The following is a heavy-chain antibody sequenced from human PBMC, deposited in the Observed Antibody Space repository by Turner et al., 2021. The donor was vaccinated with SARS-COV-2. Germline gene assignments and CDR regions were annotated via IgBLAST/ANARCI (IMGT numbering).Heavy chain of an antibody. CDR2: IYYSGST. CDR1: GGSISIRGYY. Sequence: QVQLQESGPGLVKPSQTLSLTCTVSGGSISIRGYYWSWIRQHPGKGLEWIGYIYYSGSTYYNPSLKSRVTISVDTSKNQFSMKLSSVTAADTAVYYCARDYGGNSNYFDYWGQGTLVTVSS. J-gene: IGHJ4*02. CDR3: ARDYGGNSNYFDY. D-gene: IGHD4-17*01. V-gene: IGHV4-31*03.